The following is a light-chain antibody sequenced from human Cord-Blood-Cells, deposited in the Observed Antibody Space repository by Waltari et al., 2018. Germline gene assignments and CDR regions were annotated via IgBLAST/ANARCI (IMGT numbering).Light chain of an antibody. V-gene: IGLV2-23*01. Sequence: QSALTQPASVSGSPGQSITISCTGPSSDVGSYNLVSWYQQHPGKAPKLMIYEGSKRPSGVSNLFSGSKSGNTASRTISGLQAEDEADYYCCSYAGSSTVVFGGGTKLTVL. CDR1: SSDVGSYNL. J-gene: IGLJ2*01. CDR3: CSYAGSSTVV. CDR2: EGS.